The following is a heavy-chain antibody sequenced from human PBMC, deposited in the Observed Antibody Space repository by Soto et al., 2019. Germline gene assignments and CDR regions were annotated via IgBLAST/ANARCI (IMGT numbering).Heavy chain of an antibody. V-gene: IGHV1-2*04. CDR2: ISAYSGGT. D-gene: IGHD6-13*01. Sequence: ASCKACGYTFASYSSRCVRQAPGQGLEWMGWISAYSGGTNYAQKFQGWVTMTRDTSISTAYMELSRLRSDDTAVYYCARTTYSSRWYDYCGQGTLVTV. CDR1: GYTFASYS. CDR3: ARTTYSSRWYDY. J-gene: IGHJ4*02.